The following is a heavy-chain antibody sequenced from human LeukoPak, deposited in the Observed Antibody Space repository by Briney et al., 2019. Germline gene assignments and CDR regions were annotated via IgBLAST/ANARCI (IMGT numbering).Heavy chain of an antibody. CDR3: ASLTRHYFVF. Sequence: SETLSLTCTVSGGSISAYYWSWIRQPPGKGLEWIGDVFYTGATNCNPSLESRVTISVDTSKNQFSLNLTSVTAADAAVYYCASLTRHYFVFWGPGTPLAVSS. J-gene: IGHJ4*02. V-gene: IGHV4-59*08. CDR2: VFYTGAT. CDR1: GGSISAYY.